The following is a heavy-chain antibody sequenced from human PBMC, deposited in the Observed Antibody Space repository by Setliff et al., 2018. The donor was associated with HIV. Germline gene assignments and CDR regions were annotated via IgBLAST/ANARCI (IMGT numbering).Heavy chain of an antibody. D-gene: IGHD3-10*01. CDR2: IYQTGST. CDR1: GYSISSGYY. V-gene: IGHV4-38-2*02. J-gene: IGHJ2*01. Sequence: SETLSLTCTVSGYSISSGYYWGWIRQPPGKGLEWIGSIYQTGSTNYNPSLKSRVTVSLDMSKNQFSLKLTSVTAADTAVYFCVRDTADGSGGRTYWYFDLWGRGTLVTVSS. CDR3: VRDTADGSGGRTYWYFDL.